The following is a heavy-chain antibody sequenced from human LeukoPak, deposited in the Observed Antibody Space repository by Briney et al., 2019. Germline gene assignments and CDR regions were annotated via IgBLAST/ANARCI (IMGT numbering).Heavy chain of an antibody. V-gene: IGHV1-69*04. CDR1: GGTFSSYA. CDR3: ARITGYCSGGSCYYYYYGMDV. CDR2: IIPILGIA. J-gene: IGHJ6*02. D-gene: IGHD2-15*01. Sequence: SVKVSFKSSGGTFSSYAISWMRQAPGQGLEWMGRIIPILGIANYAQKFQGRVTITADKSTSTAYMELSSLRSEDTAVYYCARITGYCSGGSCYYYYYGMDVWGQGTTVTVSS.